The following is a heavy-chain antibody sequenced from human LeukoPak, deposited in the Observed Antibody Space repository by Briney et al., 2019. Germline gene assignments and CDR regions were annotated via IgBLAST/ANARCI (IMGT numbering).Heavy chain of an antibody. CDR1: GFTFSSYA. CDR3: TRGYVGIDY. V-gene: IGHV3-30-3*01. J-gene: IGHJ4*02. D-gene: IGHD5-12*01. Sequence: GGSLRLSCAAFGFTFSSYAMHWVRQAPGQGLEWVAVISYDGNNKYYADSVKGRFTVSRDNAKNTLYLQMNSLRAEDTAVYYCTRGYVGIDYWGQGTLVTVSS. CDR2: ISYDGNNK.